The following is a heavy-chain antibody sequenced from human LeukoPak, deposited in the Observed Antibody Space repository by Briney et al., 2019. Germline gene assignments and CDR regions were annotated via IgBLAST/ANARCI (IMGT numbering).Heavy chain of an antibody. V-gene: IGHV3-66*02. D-gene: IGHD6-6*01. CDR2: IYNGGTT. Sequence: PGGSLRLSCAASGVTSNYMTWVRQAPGKGLEWVSVIYNGGTTYYADSVKGRFTISRDNSKSTLFVYLQMNSLRTDDTALYYCAGGGEAARSLAYWGQGALVTVSP. CDR3: AGGGEAARSLAY. CDR1: GVTSNY. J-gene: IGHJ4*02.